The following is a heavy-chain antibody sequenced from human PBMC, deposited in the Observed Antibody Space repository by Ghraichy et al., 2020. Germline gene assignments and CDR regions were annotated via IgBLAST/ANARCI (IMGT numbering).Heavy chain of an antibody. D-gene: IGHD5-18*01. CDR3: ARGGYNYGSNPIDY. V-gene: IGHV3-7*04. CDR2: IKYDSSEK. J-gene: IGHJ4*02. CDR1: GFTFTSYY. Sequence: GESLNISCAASGFTFTSYYMTWVRQVPGKGLEWVANIKYDSSEKYYEDSVKGRFTISRDNAKNSLYLQMNSLRPDDTAVYYCARGGYNYGSNPIDYWGQGTLVTGSS.